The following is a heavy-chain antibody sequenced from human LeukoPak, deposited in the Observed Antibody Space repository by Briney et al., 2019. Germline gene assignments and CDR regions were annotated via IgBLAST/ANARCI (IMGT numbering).Heavy chain of an antibody. CDR3: ARDRRYYDYIWGSYRAYFDY. Sequence: GGSLRLSCAASGFTFSGYWMSWVRQAPGKGLEWVANIKQDGSEKYYVDSVKGRFTISRDNAKNSLYLQMNSLRAEDTAVYYCARDRRYYDYIWGSYRAYFDYWGQGTLVTVSS. CDR2: IKQDGSEK. J-gene: IGHJ4*02. D-gene: IGHD3-16*02. CDR1: GFTFSGYW. V-gene: IGHV3-7*01.